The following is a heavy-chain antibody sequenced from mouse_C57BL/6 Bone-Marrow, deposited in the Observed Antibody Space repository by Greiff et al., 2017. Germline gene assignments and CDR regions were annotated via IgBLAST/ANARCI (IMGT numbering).Heavy chain of an antibody. CDR3: ARYYYGSRYYYAMDY. CDR2: IDPSDSYT. Sequence: QVQLQQPGAELVKPGASVKLSCKASGYTFTSYWMQWVKQRPGQGLEWIGEIDPSDSYTNSNQKFKGKATLTVDTSSSTAYMQLSSLTSEDSAVYYCARYYYGSRYYYAMDYWGQGTSVTVSS. D-gene: IGHD1-1*01. V-gene: IGHV1-50*01. J-gene: IGHJ4*01. CDR1: GYTFTSYW.